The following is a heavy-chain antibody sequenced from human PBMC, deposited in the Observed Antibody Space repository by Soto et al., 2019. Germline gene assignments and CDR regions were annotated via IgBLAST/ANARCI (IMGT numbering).Heavy chain of an antibody. J-gene: IGHJ6*02. CDR2: ISYDGTNK. CDR3: AKDLQSYGDYDYYCYGMDV. Sequence: QVQLVESGGGEVQPGRSLTISCAASGFTFSTYGMHWVRQTPGKGLEWVAVISYDGTNKFYSDSVKGRFTISRDIFKNTLTLQMNSLRAGDTAVYSCAKDLQSYGDYDYYCYGMDVWGLGTRVTVSS. CDR1: GFTFSTYG. V-gene: IGHV3-30*18. D-gene: IGHD4-17*01.